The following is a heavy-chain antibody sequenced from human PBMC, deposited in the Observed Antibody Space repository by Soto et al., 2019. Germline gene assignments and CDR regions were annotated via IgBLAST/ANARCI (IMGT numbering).Heavy chain of an antibody. CDR2: INGVGSST. V-gene: IGHV3-74*01. CDR3: ARVAGGHGLDV. J-gene: IGHJ6*02. Sequence: PWGSLRLSCAASGFAFDTYWMHWVRQAPGKWLVWVSRINGVGSSTSYADFVKGRVTISRDNAKNTLYLQMNSLRAEDTAVYYCARVAGGHGLDVWGQGTTVTVSS. CDR1: GFAFDTYW. D-gene: IGHD3-10*01.